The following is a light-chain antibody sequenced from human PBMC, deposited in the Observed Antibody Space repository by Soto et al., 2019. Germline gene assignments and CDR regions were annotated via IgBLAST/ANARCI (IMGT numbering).Light chain of an antibody. CDR3: QQYNNWPPWT. V-gene: IGKV3-15*01. Sequence: EIVMTQSPATLSVSPGEGATLACRASQSVSSNLAWYQHKPGQAPRLLIYGASPKATGIPARFSGSGSGTEFTLTINSLQSEDFVVYYCQQYNNWPPWTFGHGTKVEIK. J-gene: IGKJ1*01. CDR2: GAS. CDR1: QSVSSN.